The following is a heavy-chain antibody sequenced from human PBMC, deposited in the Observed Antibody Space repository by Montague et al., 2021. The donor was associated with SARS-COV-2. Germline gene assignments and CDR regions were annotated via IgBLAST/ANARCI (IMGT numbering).Heavy chain of an antibody. CDR3: ARGVENYGLENDHCDH. V-gene: IGHV4-59*01. CDR2: IYHSGST. D-gene: IGHD3/OR15-3a*01. CDR1: GGSITSYY. J-gene: IGHJ5*02. Sequence: SETLSLTCAVSGGSITSYYWNWIRQPPGKGLEYIGYIYHSGSTTYNPSLKSRVSISVDTSKNQFSLKLRSMTAADTAVYYCARGVENYGLENDHCDHWGQGTLVTVSS.